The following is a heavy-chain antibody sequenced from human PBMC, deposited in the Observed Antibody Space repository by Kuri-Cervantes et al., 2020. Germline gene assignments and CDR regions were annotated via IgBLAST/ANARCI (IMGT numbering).Heavy chain of an antibody. CDR1: GGSISHYY. V-gene: IGHV4-59*08. CDR2: IYYSGNT. Sequence: SETLSLTCTVSGGSISHYYWSWIRQPPGKGLEWIVYIYYSGNTNYNPSLKSRVTISVDTSKNQFSLKLSSVTAADTAVYYCASLQSDSSSHPYFDYWGQGTLVTVSS. J-gene: IGHJ4*02. CDR3: ASLQSDSSSHPYFDY. D-gene: IGHD6-6*01.